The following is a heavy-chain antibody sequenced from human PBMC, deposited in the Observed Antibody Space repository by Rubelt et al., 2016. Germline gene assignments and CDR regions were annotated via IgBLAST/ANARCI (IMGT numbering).Heavy chain of an antibody. CDR1: GFTFSSYA. Sequence: VQLVESGGGVVQPGRSLRLSCAASGFTFSSYAMHWVRQAPGKGLEWVSAISGSGGSAYYADSVKGRFTISRDNSKNTLYMQMNSLRAEDTAVYYCAKDLAPRGVGSTYWGQGTLVTVSS. J-gene: IGHJ4*02. CDR3: AKDLAPRGVGSTY. D-gene: IGHD1-26*01. V-gene: IGHV3-23*04. CDR2: ISGSGGSA.